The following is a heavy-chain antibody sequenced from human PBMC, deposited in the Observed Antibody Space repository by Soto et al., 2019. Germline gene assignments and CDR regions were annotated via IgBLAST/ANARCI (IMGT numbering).Heavy chain of an antibody. CDR2: ISSSGSTI. CDR3: ARLSPIKNYYYYMDV. Sequence: HGGSMRISFAAAGFAFCDYYRSCIRQAPGKGLEWVSYISSSGSTIYYADSVKGRFTISRDNAKNSLYLQMNSLRAEDTAVYYCARLSPIKNYYYYMDVWGKGTTVTVSS. CDR1: GFAFCDYY. J-gene: IGHJ6*03. D-gene: IGHD3-9*01. V-gene: IGHV3-11*01.